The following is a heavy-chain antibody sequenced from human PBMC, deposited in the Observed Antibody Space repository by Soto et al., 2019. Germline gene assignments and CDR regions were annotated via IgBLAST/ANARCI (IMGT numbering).Heavy chain of an antibody. CDR3: AKDMKWGGMTTIHYFDS. CDR2: ISSNSDTI. D-gene: IGHD4-17*01. Sequence: GGSLRLSCAASGVTCSSYAMSWVRQAPGKGLEWVSAISSNSDTIYYADSVKGRFTISRDNAKNSLFLQMNSLRPEDTAVYYCAKDMKWGGMTTIHYFDSWGQGTLVTVSS. V-gene: IGHV3-23*01. J-gene: IGHJ4*02. CDR1: GVTCSSYA.